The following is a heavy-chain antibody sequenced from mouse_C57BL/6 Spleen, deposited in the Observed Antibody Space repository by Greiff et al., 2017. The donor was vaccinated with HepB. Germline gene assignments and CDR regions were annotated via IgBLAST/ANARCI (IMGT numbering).Heavy chain of an antibody. CDR3: ARVGRGRRYYFDY. J-gene: IGHJ2*01. CDR1: GFTFSSYA. Sequence: DVKLVESGGGLVKPGGSLKLSCAASGFTFSSYAMSWVRQTPEKRLEWVATISAGGSYTYYPDNVKGRFTISTDNAKNNLYLQLSQLKSEDTALYDCARVGRGRRYYFDYWGQGTTLTVSS. V-gene: IGHV5-4*03. CDR2: ISAGGSYT. D-gene: IGHD1-2*01.